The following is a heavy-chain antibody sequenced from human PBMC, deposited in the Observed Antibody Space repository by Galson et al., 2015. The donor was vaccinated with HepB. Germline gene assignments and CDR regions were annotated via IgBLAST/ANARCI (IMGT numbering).Heavy chain of an antibody. D-gene: IGHD5-18*01. CDR1: GFTFSSYG. Sequence: SLRLACAASGFTFSSYGMNWVRQAPGKGLEWVAVISYDGSNKYYADSVKGRFTISRDNSKNTLYLQMNSLRAEDTAVYYCARGGQLWAGYFDYWGQGTLVTVSS. CDR3: ARGGQLWAGYFDY. J-gene: IGHJ4*02. V-gene: IGHV3-30*03. CDR2: ISYDGSNK.